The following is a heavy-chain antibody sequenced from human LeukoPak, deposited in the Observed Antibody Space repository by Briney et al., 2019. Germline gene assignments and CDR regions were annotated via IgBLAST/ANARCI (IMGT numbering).Heavy chain of an antibody. CDR1: GYTFTGYY. CDR3: ARGAGSGYYYSSDY. CDR2: INPNSGGT. J-gene: IGHJ4*02. V-gene: IGHV1-2*02. D-gene: IGHD3-22*01. Sequence: ASVNVSCKASGYTFTGYYMHWVRQAPGQGLEWMGWINPNSGGTNYAQKFQGRVTMTRDTSISTAYMELSRLRSDDTAVYYCARGAGSGYYYSSDYWGQGTLVTVSS.